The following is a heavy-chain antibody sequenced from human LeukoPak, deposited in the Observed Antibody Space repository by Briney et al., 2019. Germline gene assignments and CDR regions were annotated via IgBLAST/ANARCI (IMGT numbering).Heavy chain of an antibody. Sequence: GGSLRLSCAASGXTFSSYAMSWVRQAPGKGLEWVSAISGSGGSTYYADSVKGRFTISRDTSKNTLYLQMSSLRAEDTAMYHCVKDLYKGDSASWYFFHYWGQGTLVTVSS. J-gene: IGHJ4*02. CDR3: VKDLYKGDSASWYFFHY. D-gene: IGHD6-13*01. V-gene: IGHV3-23*01. CDR1: GXTFSSYA. CDR2: ISGSGGST.